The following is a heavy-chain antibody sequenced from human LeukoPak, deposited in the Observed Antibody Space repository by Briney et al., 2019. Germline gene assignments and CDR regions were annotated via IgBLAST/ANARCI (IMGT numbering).Heavy chain of an antibody. J-gene: IGHJ5*02. D-gene: IGHD3-22*01. CDR3: ARAHITYDSSGYYYVDWFDP. CDR2: IKQDGSEK. V-gene: IGHV3-7*01. Sequence: PGGSLRLSRAASGFTFTSYWMSWVRQAPGKGLEWVANIKQDGSEKYYVDSVKGRFTISRDNAKNSLYLQMNSLRAEDTAVYYCARAHITYDSSGYYYVDWFDPWGQGTLVTVSS. CDR1: GFTFTSYW.